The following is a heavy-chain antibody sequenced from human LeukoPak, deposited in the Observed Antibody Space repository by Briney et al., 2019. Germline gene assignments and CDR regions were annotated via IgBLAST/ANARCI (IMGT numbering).Heavy chain of an antibody. J-gene: IGHJ4*02. V-gene: IGHV3-7*01. CDR1: GFTLSTYW. CDR3: ARRSCSGGSCYPIVDH. D-gene: IGHD2-15*01. Sequence: GGSLRLSCAASGFTLSTYWMHWVRQAPGKGLEWVANVRQDGSEESYVDSVKGRFIISRDTAKNSLYLQMNSLRVEDTAVYYCARRSCSGGSCYPIVDHWGQGTLVTVSS. CDR2: VRQDGSEE.